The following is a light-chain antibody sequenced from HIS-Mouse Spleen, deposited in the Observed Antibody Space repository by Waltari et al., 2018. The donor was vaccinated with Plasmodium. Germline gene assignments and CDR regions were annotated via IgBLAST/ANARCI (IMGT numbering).Light chain of an antibody. Sequence: QSVLTQPPSASGTPGQRVTISCSGSSSNIGSKTVNWYQQLPGTAPKPLIYSNKPRPAGVPDRFSGSKSGTSASLAISGLQSEDEADYYCAAWDDSLNGWVFGGGTRLTVL. CDR2: SNK. CDR3: AAWDDSLNGWV. J-gene: IGLJ3*02. V-gene: IGLV1-44*01. CDR1: SSNIGSKT.